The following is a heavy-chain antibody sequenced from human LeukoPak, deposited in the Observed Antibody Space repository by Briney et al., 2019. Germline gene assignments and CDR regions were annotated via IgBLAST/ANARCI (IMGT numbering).Heavy chain of an antibody. V-gene: IGHV3-11*04. J-gene: IGHJ6*03. Sequence: GRSLRLSCAASGFTFSDYYMSWIRQAPGKGLEWVSYISSSGSTIYYADSVKGRFTISRDNAKNSLYLQMNSLRAEDTAVYYCARANVDTAMVTGLYYYYYYMDVWGKGTTVTVSS. CDR1: GFTFSDYY. CDR3: ARANVDTAMVTGLYYYYYYMDV. CDR2: ISSSGSTI. D-gene: IGHD5-18*01.